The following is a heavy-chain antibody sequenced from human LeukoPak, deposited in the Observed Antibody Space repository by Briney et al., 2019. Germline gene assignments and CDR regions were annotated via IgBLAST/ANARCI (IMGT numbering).Heavy chain of an antibody. Sequence: PSETLSLTCAVYGGSFNTYFWSWIRQPPGKGLEWIGEINHYGSTNYNPSLKSRVTISVDTSKNQFSLRLSSVTAADTAVYYCARRFHYYGSGSYARFDPWGQGTLVTVSS. CDR3: ARRFHYYGSGSYARFDP. J-gene: IGHJ5*02. V-gene: IGHV4-34*01. CDR1: GGSFNTYF. D-gene: IGHD3-10*01. CDR2: INHYGST.